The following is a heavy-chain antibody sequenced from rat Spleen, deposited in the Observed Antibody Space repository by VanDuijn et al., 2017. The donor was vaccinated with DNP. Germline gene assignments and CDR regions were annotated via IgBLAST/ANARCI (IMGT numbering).Heavy chain of an antibody. D-gene: IGHD1-12*01. Sequence: EVLLVESGGGLVQPGNSLKLSCAASGFTFSDYAMAWVRQSLKKGLEWVAVIIYDGSNTHYRDSVKGRFTISRENAESTLYLQMDSLRSEDTATYYCARHRTIMPYYYSMDAWGQGASVTVSS. CDR2: IIYDGSNT. CDR3: ARHRTIMPYYYSMDA. CDR1: GFTFSDYA. V-gene: IGHV5-17*01. J-gene: IGHJ4*01.